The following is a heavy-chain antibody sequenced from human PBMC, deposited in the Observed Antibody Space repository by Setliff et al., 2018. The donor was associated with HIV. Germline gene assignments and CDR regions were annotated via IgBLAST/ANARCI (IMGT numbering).Heavy chain of an antibody. CDR1: GDGVSSDTAA. J-gene: IGHJ4*02. CDR2: TYYRSKWYN. D-gene: IGHD4-17*01. V-gene: IGHV6-1*01. Sequence: SQTLSLTCAISGDGVSSDTAAWNWIRQSPSRGLEWLGRTYYRSKWYNDYAPSVKSRIGINPDTSKNQFSLQLNSVTPDDTAVYFCARASKYGVRYYFDYWGLGTLVTVSS. CDR3: ARASKYGVRYYFDY.